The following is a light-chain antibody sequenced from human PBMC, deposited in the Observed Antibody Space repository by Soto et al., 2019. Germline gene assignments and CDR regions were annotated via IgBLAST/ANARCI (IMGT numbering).Light chain of an antibody. J-gene: IGKJ2*01. Sequence: DIQMTQSPSSLSASVGDRVTITCQASQDISNYLNWYQQKPGKDPKLLIYDASNLETGVPSRFSGSGSGTDFTFTISSLQPEDIATYYCRHRIKIGQGTKLEIK. V-gene: IGKV1-33*01. CDR2: DAS. CDR3: RHRIK. CDR1: QDISNY.